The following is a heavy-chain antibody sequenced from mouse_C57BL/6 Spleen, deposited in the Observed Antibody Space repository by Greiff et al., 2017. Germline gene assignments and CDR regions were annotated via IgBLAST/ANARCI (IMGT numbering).Heavy chain of an antibody. Sequence: VQLQQSGPELVKPGASVKISCTASGYSFTSYYIHWVKQRPGQGLEWIGWIYPGSGNTKYNEKFKGKATLTADTSSSTAYMQLSSLTSEDSAVYCGEREGGDWYCDVWCKGTTVTVSS. CDR3: EREGGDWYCDV. CDR2: IYPGSGNT. V-gene: IGHV1-66*01. CDR1: GYSFTSYY. J-gene: IGHJ1*03.